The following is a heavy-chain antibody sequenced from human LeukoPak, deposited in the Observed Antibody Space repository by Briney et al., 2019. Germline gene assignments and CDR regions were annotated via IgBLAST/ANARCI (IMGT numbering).Heavy chain of an antibody. CDR3: ARSRVGGYDYRADYFDY. D-gene: IGHD5-12*01. CDR1: GGSISSSSYY. V-gene: IGHV4-39*07. J-gene: IGHJ4*02. CDR2: IYTSGST. Sequence: SETLSLTCTVSGGSISSSSYYWGWIRQPPGKGLEWIGNIYTSGSTNYNPSLKSRVTISVDTSKNQFSLKLSSVTAADTAVYYCARSRVGGYDYRADYFDYWGQGTLDTVSS.